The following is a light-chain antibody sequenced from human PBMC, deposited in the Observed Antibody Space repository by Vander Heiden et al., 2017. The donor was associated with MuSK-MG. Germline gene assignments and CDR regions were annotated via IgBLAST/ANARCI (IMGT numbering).Light chain of an antibody. CDR3: SSYSPTANVI. CDR1: PFDYNH. Sequence: QSALPPPSSVSGSPGQSVTLSCTAPPFDYNHGSGYQQHPGKAPKLLIYRVDLRPPGVFTRFSGSKAAGAAFVTISGLLPEDEADYYCSSYSPTANVIFGGGTKLAVL. CDR2: RVD. V-gene: IGLV2-14*03. J-gene: IGLJ2*01.